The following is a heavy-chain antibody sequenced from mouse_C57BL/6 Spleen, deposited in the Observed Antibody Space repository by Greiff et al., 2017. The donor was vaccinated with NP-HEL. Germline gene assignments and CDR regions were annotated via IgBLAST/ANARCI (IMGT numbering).Heavy chain of an antibody. Sequence: DVQLQESGGGLVQPGGSMKLSCAASGFTFSDAWMDWVRQSPEKGLEWVAEIRNKANNHATYYAESVKGRFTISRDDSKSSVYLQMNSLRAEDTGIYYCTGITTVVAFYAMDYWGQGTSVTVSS. D-gene: IGHD1-1*01. CDR1: GFTFSDAW. CDR2: IRNKANNHAT. V-gene: IGHV6-6*01. J-gene: IGHJ4*01. CDR3: TGITTVVAFYAMDY.